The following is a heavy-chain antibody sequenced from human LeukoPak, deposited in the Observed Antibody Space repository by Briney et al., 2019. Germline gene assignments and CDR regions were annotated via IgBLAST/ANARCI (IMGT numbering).Heavy chain of an antibody. Sequence: GGSLRLSCAAPGFTFSNYAMSWVRQAPGEGLEWVSVISGSGGSTFYADSVKGRFTISRDNSKNTLYLQINSLRAEDTAVYYCAKAGGGMATMGTLGAFDIWGQGTMVTVSS. V-gene: IGHV3-23*01. D-gene: IGHD5-24*01. CDR3: AKAGGGMATMGTLGAFDI. J-gene: IGHJ3*02. CDR2: ISGSGGST. CDR1: GFTFSNYA.